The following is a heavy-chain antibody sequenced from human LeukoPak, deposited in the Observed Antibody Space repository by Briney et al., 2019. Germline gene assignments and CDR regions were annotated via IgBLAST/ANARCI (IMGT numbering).Heavy chain of an antibody. CDR2: IIPILGIA. D-gene: IGHD3-10*01. J-gene: IGHJ4*02. V-gene: IGHV1-69*04. CDR1: GGTFSSYA. CDR3: ASSVRGGRDY. Sequence: AASVKVSCKASGGTFSSYAISWVRQAPGQGLAWMGRIIPILGIANYAQKLQGRVTITADKSTSTAYMELSSLRSEDTAVYYCASSVRGGRDYWGQGTLVTVSS.